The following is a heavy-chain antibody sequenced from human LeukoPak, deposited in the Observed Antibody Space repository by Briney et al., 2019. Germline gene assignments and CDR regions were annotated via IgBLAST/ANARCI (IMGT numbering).Heavy chain of an antibody. J-gene: IGHJ4*02. CDR2: IYYSGNT. CDR3: ARQTGSGLFILP. CDR1: GVSISSSNSY. V-gene: IGHV4-39*01. D-gene: IGHD3/OR15-3a*01. Sequence: PSETLSLTYTVSGVSISSSNSYWGWIRQPPGKGLEWIGSIYYSGNTYYNASLKSQVSISIDTSKNQFSLRLTSVTAADTAVYYCARQTGSGLFILPGGQGTLVTVSS.